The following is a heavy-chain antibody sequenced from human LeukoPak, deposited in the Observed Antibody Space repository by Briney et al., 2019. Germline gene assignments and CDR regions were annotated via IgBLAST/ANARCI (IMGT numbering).Heavy chain of an antibody. V-gene: IGHV5-51*01. Sequence: NLGEPLKISCKGSGYSFTSYWIGWVRQMPGKGLEWMGIIYPGDSDTRYSPSFQGQVTISADKSLSTAYLQWSSLKASDTAMYYCARGYYGSGSGPGRFDPWGQGTLVTVSS. CDR3: ARGYYGSGSGPGRFDP. CDR2: IYPGDSDT. CDR1: GYSFTSYW. J-gene: IGHJ5*02. D-gene: IGHD3-10*01.